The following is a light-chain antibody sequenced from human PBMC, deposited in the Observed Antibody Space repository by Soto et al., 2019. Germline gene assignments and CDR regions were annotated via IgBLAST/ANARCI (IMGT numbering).Light chain of an antibody. V-gene: IGKV1-12*01. J-gene: IGKJ4*01. Sequence: DIQMTQSPSFVSASVGDRVTITCRASQAVSTWLAWYQQKPGDAPKLLIYAASTLQSGVPSRFSGSGSGTDFTLTIRSLQPEDCATYYRQQSNSFPRTFGGGTKVEIK. CDR2: AAS. CDR3: QQSNSFPRT. CDR1: QAVSTW.